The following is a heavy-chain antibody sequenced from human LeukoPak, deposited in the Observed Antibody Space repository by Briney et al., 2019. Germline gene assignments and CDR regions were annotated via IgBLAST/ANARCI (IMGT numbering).Heavy chain of an antibody. J-gene: IGHJ4*02. V-gene: IGHV4-59*01. Sequence: SETLSLTCTVSGGSISSYYWSWIRQPPGKGLEWIGYIYYSGSTNYNPSLKSRVTISVDTSKNQFSLKLSSVTAADTAVYYCAREPPYCSSTSCSRKYYFDYWGQGTPVTVSS. CDR2: IYYSGST. D-gene: IGHD2-2*01. CDR1: GGSISSYY. CDR3: AREPPYCSSTSCSRKYYFDY.